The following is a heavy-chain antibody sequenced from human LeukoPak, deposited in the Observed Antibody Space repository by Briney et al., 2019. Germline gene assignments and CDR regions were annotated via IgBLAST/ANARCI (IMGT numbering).Heavy chain of an antibody. CDR3: ARGGDRWNYFDY. Sequence: GGSLRPSCAASGFTVSSSFMSWVRQAPGRGLEWVSVIYSGGSTYYADSVKGRFTISRDNSKNTVSLQMNSLRAEDTAVYYCARGGDRWNYFDYWGQGTLVTVSS. CDR2: IYSGGST. D-gene: IGHD4-23*01. CDR1: GFTVSSSF. V-gene: IGHV3-53*01. J-gene: IGHJ4*02.